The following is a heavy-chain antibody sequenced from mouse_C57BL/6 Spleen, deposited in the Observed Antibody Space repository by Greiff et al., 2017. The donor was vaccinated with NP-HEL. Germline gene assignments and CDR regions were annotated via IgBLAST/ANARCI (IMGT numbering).Heavy chain of an antibody. J-gene: IGHJ3*01. V-gene: IGHV1-59*01. CDR1: GYTFTSYW. CDR2: IDPSDSYT. CDR3: AKSEFYYDLAWFAY. Sequence: QVQLQQPGAELVRPGTSVKLSCKASGYTFTSYWMHWVKQRPGQGLEWIGVIDPSDSYTNYNQKFKGKATLTVDTSSSTAYMQLSSLTSEDSAVYYCAKSEFYYDLAWFAYWGQGTLVTVSA. D-gene: IGHD1-1*02.